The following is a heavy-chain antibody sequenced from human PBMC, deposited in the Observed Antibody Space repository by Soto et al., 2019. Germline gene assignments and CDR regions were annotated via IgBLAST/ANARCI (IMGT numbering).Heavy chain of an antibody. CDR2: ISAGGGDT. J-gene: IGHJ5*02. CDR1: GFSFSTFA. D-gene: IGHD2-2*01. V-gene: IGHV3-23*01. Sequence: EVQLLESGGDLVQPGGSLRLSCAASGFSFSTFAVSWVRQAPGEGLEWVSTISAGGGDTYYAESVKGRFTVSRDNSKRTLFLQMDSLGAADTARYYFAVQAEGRLVPYDRWGQGTLVTVSS. CDR3: AVQAEGRLVPYDR.